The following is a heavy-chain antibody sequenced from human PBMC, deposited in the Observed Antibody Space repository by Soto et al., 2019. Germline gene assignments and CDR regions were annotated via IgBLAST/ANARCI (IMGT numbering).Heavy chain of an antibody. CDR3: ARALRTLSGMDV. Sequence: EVQLVESGGGLIQPGGSLRLSCAASGFTVSSNYMTWVRQAPGKGLEWVSVIYSGGSTYYADSVKGRFTISRDNSKNTRYLQMNSLRAEDTAVYYCARALRTLSGMDVWGQGTTVTVSS. J-gene: IGHJ6*02. CDR1: GFTVSSNY. CDR2: IYSGGST. V-gene: IGHV3-53*01.